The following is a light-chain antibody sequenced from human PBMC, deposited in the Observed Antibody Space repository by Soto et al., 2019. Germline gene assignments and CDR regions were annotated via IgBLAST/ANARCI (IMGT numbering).Light chain of an antibody. Sequence: QLVLTQSSSASASLGSSVKLTCTLSSGHSSYIIAWHQQQPGKAPRYLMKLEGSGSYNKGSGVPDRFSGSSSGADRSLTISTLQSADEADYYCETWDSKGVFGGGTKLTVL. CDR2: LEGSGSY. V-gene: IGLV4-60*03. CDR3: ETWDSKGV. J-gene: IGLJ2*01. CDR1: SGHSSYI.